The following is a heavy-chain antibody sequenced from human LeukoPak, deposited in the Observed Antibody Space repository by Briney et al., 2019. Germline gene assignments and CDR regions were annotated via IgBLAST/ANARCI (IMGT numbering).Heavy chain of an antibody. Sequence: GGSLRLSCAASGFIFSDYYMSWIRQAPGKGLEGVGIMSNSGENTFYGEAVKGRFTISRDNSQNTLYLQMNSLRPEDTAVYYCAKGGASVTRYVDYWGQGTLVTVSS. CDR2: MSNSGENT. CDR3: AKGGASVTRYVDY. CDR1: GFIFSDYY. J-gene: IGHJ4*02. D-gene: IGHD4-17*01. V-gene: IGHV3-30*18.